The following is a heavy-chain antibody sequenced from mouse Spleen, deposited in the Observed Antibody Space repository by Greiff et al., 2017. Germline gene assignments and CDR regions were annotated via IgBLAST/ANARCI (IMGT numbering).Heavy chain of an antibody. J-gene: IGHJ3*01. Sequence: VKLVESGAELVRPGSSVKISCKASGYAFSSYWMNWVKQRPGQGLEWIGQIYPGDGDTNYNGKFKGKATLTADKSSSTAYMQLSSLTSEDSAVYFCARRGRDWFAYWGQGTLVTVSA. V-gene: IGHV1-80*01. CDR2: IYPGDGDT. CDR1: GYAFSSYW. CDR3: ARRGRDWFAY.